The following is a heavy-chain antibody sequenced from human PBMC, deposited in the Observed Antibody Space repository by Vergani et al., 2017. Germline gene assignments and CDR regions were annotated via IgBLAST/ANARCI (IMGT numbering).Heavy chain of an antibody. CDR2: INHSGST. J-gene: IGHJ6*03. V-gene: IGHV4-34*01. CDR1: GGSFSGYY. Sequence: QVQLQQWGAGLLKPSETLSLTCAVYGGSFSGYYWSWIRQPPGXGLEWIGEINHSGSTNYNPSLKSRVTISVDTSKNQFSLKLSSVTAADTAVYYCAREASIVVPAAITYYYYYYMDVWGKGTTVTVAS. D-gene: IGHD2-2*01. CDR3: AREASIVVPAAITYYYYYYMDV.